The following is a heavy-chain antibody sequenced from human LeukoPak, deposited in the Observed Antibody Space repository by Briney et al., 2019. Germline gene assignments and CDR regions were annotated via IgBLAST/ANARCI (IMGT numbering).Heavy chain of an antibody. V-gene: IGHV4-34*01. CDR3: ARDPTHYLRYGYFDY. J-gene: IGHJ4*02. D-gene: IGHD3-9*01. Sequence: SETLSLTCAVYGGSFSGYYWSWIRQPPGKGLEWIGEINHSESTNYNPSLKSRVTISVDTSKNQFSLKLSSVTAADTAVYYCARDPTHYLRYGYFDYWGQGTLVTVSS. CDR1: GGSFSGYY. CDR2: INHSEST.